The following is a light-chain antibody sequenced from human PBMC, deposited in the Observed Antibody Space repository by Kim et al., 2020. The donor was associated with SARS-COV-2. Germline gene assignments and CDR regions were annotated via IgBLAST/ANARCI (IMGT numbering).Light chain of an antibody. V-gene: IGKV3-20*01. J-gene: IGKJ4*01. CDR1: QTVSNNY. CDR3: QQYGTSPLT. Sequence: EIVLTQSPGLLSSSPGDRVTLSCRASQTVSNNYLAWYQQKGGQAPRLLIYGASRRATGIPDRFSGSGSGTDFTLTISRLEPEDFVVYYCQQYGTSPLTFGGGTKVDIK. CDR2: GAS.